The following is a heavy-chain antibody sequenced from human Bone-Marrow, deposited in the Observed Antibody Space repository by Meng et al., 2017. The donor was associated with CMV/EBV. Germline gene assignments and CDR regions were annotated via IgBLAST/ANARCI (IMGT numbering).Heavy chain of an antibody. J-gene: IGHJ4*02. D-gene: IGHD4-11*01. CDR2: INPSGGST. V-gene: IGHV1-46*01. CDR1: GFTFTTCL. CDR3: ARVPTRTTVTTSDF. Sequence: ASVKVSCKSSGFTFTTCLMHWVRQAPGQGLEWMGMINPSGGSTAYAQKFQGRVTMTRDTSTSTVYMELSSLRSEDTAVYYCARVPTRTTVTTSDFWGQGTLVTVSS.